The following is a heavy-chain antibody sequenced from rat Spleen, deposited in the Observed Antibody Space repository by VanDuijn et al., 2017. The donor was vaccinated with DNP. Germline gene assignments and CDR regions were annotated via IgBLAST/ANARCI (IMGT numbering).Heavy chain of an antibody. CDR1: GYSITSNY. CDR2: ISYGGNT. D-gene: IGHD1-1*01. Sequence: EVQLQESGPGLVKPSQSPSLPCSVTGYSITSNYWAWIRKFPGSAMDWIGHISYGGNTRYNPSLKSRISITRDTSKNQFFLQLNSLTTEDTATYYCAGLRLEWEVRAMDAWGQGTSVTVSS. V-gene: IGHV3-1*01. CDR3: AGLRLEWEVRAMDA. J-gene: IGHJ4*01.